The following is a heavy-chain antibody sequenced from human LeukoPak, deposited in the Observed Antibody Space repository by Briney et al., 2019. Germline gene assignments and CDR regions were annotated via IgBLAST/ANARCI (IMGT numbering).Heavy chain of an antibody. V-gene: IGHV3-53*01. CDR1: GFTVSSNY. Sequence: QPGGSLRLSCAASGFTVSSNYMSWVRQAPGKGLEWVSVIYSGGSTYYADSVKGRFTISRDNSKNTLYLQMNSLRAEDTAVYYCAKDWVTMVRGVIDFDYWGQGTLVTVSS. CDR2: IYSGGST. CDR3: AKDWVTMVRGVIDFDY. D-gene: IGHD3-10*01. J-gene: IGHJ4*02.